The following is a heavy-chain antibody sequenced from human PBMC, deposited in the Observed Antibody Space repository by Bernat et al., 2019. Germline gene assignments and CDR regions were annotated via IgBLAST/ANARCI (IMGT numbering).Heavy chain of an antibody. CDR1: GFTFSSYG. CDR2: IWYDGSNK. D-gene: IGHD2-15*01. V-gene: IGHV3-33*06. J-gene: IGHJ5*02. CDR3: AKSGGYCGGGTCYPNWFDP. Sequence: QVQLVESGGGVVQPGRSLRLSCAASGFTFSSYGMHWVRQAPGKGLEWVAVIWYDGSNKYYADSVKGRFTISRDNSKNTLYLQMNSLRAEDTALYYCAKSGGYCGGGTCYPNWFDPWGRGTLVT.